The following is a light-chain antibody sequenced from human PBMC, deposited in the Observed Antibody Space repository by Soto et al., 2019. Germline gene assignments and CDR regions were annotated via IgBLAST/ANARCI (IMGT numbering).Light chain of an antibody. Sequence: EVVVTQSPGTLSLYIRESATLSWRASQSVTSSYIAWYQVKPGQAPRLLIYEASSRATGIPDRFSGSGSGTDFTLTISRLEPEDFAVYYCQHFVNSLTWTFGQGTKVDI. J-gene: IGKJ1*01. CDR3: QHFVNSLTWT. V-gene: IGKV3-20*01. CDR1: QSVTSSY. CDR2: EAS.